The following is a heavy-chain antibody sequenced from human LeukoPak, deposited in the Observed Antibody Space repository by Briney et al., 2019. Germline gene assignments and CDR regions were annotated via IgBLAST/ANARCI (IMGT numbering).Heavy chain of an antibody. D-gene: IGHD5-12*01. Sequence: GRSLRLSCAASGFTFSSYAMHWVRQAPGKGLEWVAVISYDGSNKYYADSVKGRFTISRDNSKNTLYLQMNSLRAEDTAVCYCAREHDEGGYSGYDDAFDIWGQGTMVTVSS. CDR1: GFTFSSYA. V-gene: IGHV3-30*04. CDR2: ISYDGSNK. J-gene: IGHJ3*02. CDR3: AREHDEGGYSGYDDAFDI.